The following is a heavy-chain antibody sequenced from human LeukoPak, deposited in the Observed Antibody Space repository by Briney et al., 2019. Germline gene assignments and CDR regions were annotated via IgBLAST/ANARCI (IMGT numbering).Heavy chain of an antibody. CDR2: ISYDGSNK. Sequence: PGGSLRLPCVASGFTFSSYGMHWVRQAPGKGPEWVAVISYDGSNKYYADSVKGRFTVSRDNSKNTLYLQMNSLRAEDTAVYYCARGGIQLWLRAPLDYWGQGTLVTVSS. CDR3: ARGGIQLWLRAPLDY. D-gene: IGHD5-18*01. V-gene: IGHV3-30*03. CDR1: GFTFSSYG. J-gene: IGHJ4*02.